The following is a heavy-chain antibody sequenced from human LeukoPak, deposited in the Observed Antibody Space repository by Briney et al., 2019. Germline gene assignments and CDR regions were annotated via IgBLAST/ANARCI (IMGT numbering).Heavy chain of an antibody. V-gene: IGHV3-30*02. J-gene: IGHJ4*02. D-gene: IGHD6-13*01. Sequence: HPGGSLRLSCAASGFTFSNSGMHWVRQAPGKGLEWEALLRFDGSNTYYADSVKGRFTISRDTSKNTLYLQVNSLRAEDTAVYYCARAGRSSSWYVDYWGQGTLVTVSS. CDR1: GFTFSNSG. CDR3: ARAGRSSSWYVDY. CDR2: LRFDGSNT.